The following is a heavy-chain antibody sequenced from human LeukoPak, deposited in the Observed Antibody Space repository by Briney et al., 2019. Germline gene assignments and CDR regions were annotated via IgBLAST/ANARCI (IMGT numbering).Heavy chain of an antibody. D-gene: IGHD2-2*02. CDR3: ARVVVVPAAIGDV. CDR1: GGSFSGYY. Sequence: SETLSLTCAVYGGSFSGYYWSWIRQPPGKGLEWIGEINHSGSTNYNPSLKSRVTISVDTSKNQFSLKLSSVTAADTAVYYCARVVVVPAAIGDVWGKGTTVTVS. V-gene: IGHV4-34*01. CDR2: INHSGST. J-gene: IGHJ6*03.